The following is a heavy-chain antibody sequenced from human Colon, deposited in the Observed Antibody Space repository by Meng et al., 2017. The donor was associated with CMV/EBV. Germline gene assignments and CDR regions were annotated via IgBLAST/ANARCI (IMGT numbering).Heavy chain of an antibody. Sequence: QTPSLTGAISGDSVSSNSAAWNWIRQSPSRGLEWLGRTYYRSKWYNDYAVSVKSRITINPDTSKNQFSLQLNSVTPEDTAVYYCARTRRITIFGVVTPYGMDVWGQGTTVTVSS. J-gene: IGHJ6*02. CDR1: GDSVSSNSAA. CDR2: TYYRSKWYN. D-gene: IGHD3-3*01. V-gene: IGHV6-1*01. CDR3: ARTRRITIFGVVTPYGMDV.